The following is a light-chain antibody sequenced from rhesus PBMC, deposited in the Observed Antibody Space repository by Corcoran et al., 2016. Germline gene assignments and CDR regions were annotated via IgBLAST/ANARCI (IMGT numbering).Light chain of an antibody. CDR1: QSLLHSNGDTY. CDR2: LAS. CDR3: LQSIQLPLT. J-gene: IGKJ4*01. Sequence: DIVMTQTPLPLPVTPGEPASISCRSSQSLLHSNGDTYLFWYLPKPCQVPQLLVYLASNRASGVPDRCSGSGSGTDFKLEISRVEAEDVGVYYCLQSIQLPLTFGGGTKVEIK. V-gene: IGKV2-91*01.